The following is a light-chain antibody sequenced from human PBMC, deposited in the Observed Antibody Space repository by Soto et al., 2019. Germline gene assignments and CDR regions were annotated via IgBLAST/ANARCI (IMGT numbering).Light chain of an antibody. Sequence: QSALTQPASVSGSPGQSITISCSATSSDVGGYNYVSWYQQHPGKAPKLMIYEVNNRPSGVSSRFSGSKSGNTASLTISGLQAEYEADYYCSSYTSSTLLVFGGGTKLTVL. CDR1: SSDVGGYNY. CDR2: EVN. V-gene: IGLV2-14*01. CDR3: SSYTSSTLLV. J-gene: IGLJ3*02.